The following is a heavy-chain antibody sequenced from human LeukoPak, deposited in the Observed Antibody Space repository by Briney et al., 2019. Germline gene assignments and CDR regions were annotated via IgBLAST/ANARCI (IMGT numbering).Heavy chain of an antibody. D-gene: IGHD5-18*01. J-gene: IGHJ4*02. CDR3: ARQSGYSYGYLFDY. V-gene: IGHV4-59*08. Sequence: SETLSLTCTVSGGSISSHYWSWIRQPPGKGLEWIGYIYYSGSTNYNPSLKSRVTISVDTSKNQFSLKLSSVTAADTAVYYCARQSGYSYGYLFDYWGQGTLVTVSS. CDR2: IYYSGST. CDR1: GGSISSHY.